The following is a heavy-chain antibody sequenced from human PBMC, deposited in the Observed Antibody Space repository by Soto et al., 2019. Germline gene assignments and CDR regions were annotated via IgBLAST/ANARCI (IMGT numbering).Heavy chain of an antibody. CDR3: ANRVDQYYYYYGMDV. V-gene: IGHV3-30*18. Sequence: SLRLSCAASGFTFSNFAMHWVRQAPGKGLEWVAVISFDGSNIYYADSVKGRFTISRDNSKDTLYLQMNSLRAEDTAVYYCANRVDQYYYYYGMDVWGQGTTVTVSS. D-gene: IGHD2-15*01. CDR2: ISFDGSNI. J-gene: IGHJ6*02. CDR1: GFTFSNFA.